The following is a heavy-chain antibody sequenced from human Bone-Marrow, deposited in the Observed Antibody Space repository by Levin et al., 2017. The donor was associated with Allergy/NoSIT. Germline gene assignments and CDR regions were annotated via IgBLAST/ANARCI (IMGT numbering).Heavy chain of an antibody. J-gene: IGHJ4*02. CDR1: GYTFTDYY. D-gene: IGHD5-12*01. Sequence: GESLKISCQASGYTFTDYYIHWVRQAPGQGLEWMGRINPISGGTVYPQNFQVRVTMTRDTSISTVYMELNNLRSDDTAMYYCAKLLGGPNSAYDGWGQGTLVTVSS. CDR2: INPISGGT. V-gene: IGHV1-2*06. CDR3: AKLLGGPNSAYDG.